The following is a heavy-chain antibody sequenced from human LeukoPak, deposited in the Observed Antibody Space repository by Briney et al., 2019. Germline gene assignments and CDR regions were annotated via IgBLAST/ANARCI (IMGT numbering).Heavy chain of an antibody. D-gene: IGHD1-26*01. CDR2: VSAYNGNT. J-gene: IGHJ4*02. CDR3: ARDSVGATGHFDY. V-gene: IGHV1-18*01. CDR1: GYSCTSYG. Sequence: EASVKVSCKSSGYSCTSYGISWVRHAPGQGLEWMGWVSAYNGNTNYAQMLQGRVTMTTDTATSTAYMELRSLRSDDTAVYYCARDSVGATGHFDYWGQGTLVTVSS.